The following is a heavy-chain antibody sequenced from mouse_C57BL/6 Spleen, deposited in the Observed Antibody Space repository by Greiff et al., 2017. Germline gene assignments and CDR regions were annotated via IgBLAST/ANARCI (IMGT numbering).Heavy chain of an antibody. D-gene: IGHD4-1*01. V-gene: IGHV14-4*01. CDR3: TTGGTEYFDV. CDR1: GFNIKDDY. Sequence: EVKLMESGAELVRPGASVKLSCTASGFNIKDDYMHWVKQRPEQGLEWIGWIDPENGDTEYASKFQGKATITADTSSNTAYLQLSSLTSEDTAVYYCTTGGTEYFDVWGTGTTVTVSS. CDR2: IDPENGDT. J-gene: IGHJ1*03.